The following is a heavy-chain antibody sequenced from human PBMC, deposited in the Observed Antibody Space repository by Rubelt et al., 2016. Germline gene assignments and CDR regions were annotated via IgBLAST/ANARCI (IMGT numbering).Heavy chain of an antibody. CDR2: IYYSGST. CDR1: GGSFSGYY. Sequence: QVQLQQWGAGLLKPSETLSLTCAVYGGSFSGYYWSWIRQPPGKGLEWIGSIYYSGSTYYNPSRKSRVTISVDTSKNQFSLKLSSVTAADTAVYYCAGYSSSWLRFDPWGQGTLVTVSS. CDR3: AGYSSSWLRFDP. D-gene: IGHD6-13*01. J-gene: IGHJ5*02. V-gene: IGHV4-34*01.